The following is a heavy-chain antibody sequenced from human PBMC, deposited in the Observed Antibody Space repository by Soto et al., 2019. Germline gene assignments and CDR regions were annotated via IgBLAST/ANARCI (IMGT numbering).Heavy chain of an antibody. Sequence: ASVKVSCKASGYTFTGYYMHWVRQAPGQGLEWMGWINPNSGGTNYAQKFQGWVTMTRDTSISTAYMELSRLRSDDTAVYYCARGITIFGVVIPYDPYYYYCGMDVWGQGTTVTVSS. CDR1: GYTFTGYY. CDR3: ARGITIFGVVIPYDPYYYYCGMDV. D-gene: IGHD3-3*01. CDR2: INPNSGGT. J-gene: IGHJ6*02. V-gene: IGHV1-2*04.